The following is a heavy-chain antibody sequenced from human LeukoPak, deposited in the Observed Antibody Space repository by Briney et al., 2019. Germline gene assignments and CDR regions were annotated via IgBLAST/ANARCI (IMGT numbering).Heavy chain of an antibody. CDR3: TRGVGRDSWYFDY. CDR1: GGSISSSN. J-gene: IGHJ4*02. Sequence: TLSPTCAVSGGSISSSNWWSWVRQPPGKGLEWVTGISFDGNNKYYVDSVQGRFTISRDNSKNTLYLQMLSLRTEDTAVYYCTRGVGRDSWYFDYWGQGTLVTVSS. D-gene: IGHD6-13*01. CDR2: ISFDGNNK. V-gene: IGHV3-30-3*01.